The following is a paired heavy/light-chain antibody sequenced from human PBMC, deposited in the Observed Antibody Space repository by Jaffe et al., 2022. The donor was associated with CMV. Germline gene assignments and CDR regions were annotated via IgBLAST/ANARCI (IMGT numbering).Light chain of an antibody. CDR1: QSVSSY. Sequence: EIVLTQSPATLSLSPGERATLSCRASQSVSSYLAWYQQKPGQAPRLLIFDASNRATGIPARFSGSGSGTDFTLTISSLEPEDFAVYYCQQRSNWPPGTFGQGTRLDIK. CDR3: QQRSNWPPGT. V-gene: IGKV3-11*01. J-gene: IGKJ5*01. CDR2: DAS.
Heavy chain of an antibody. D-gene: IGHD5-18*01. CDR3: VKEQTLYSHGVFDS. CDR2: ISGGGVST. V-gene: IGHV3-23*04. Sequence: DVQLVESGGGLVPPGGSLRLSCTASGFTFSNHAMSWVRQAPGKGLEWVSSISGGGVSTYHADSVKGRFAISRDNSRNTVFLQINSPGAVDTALYYCVKEQTLYSHGVFDSWGQGTLVTVSS. J-gene: IGHJ4*02. CDR1: GFTFSNHA.